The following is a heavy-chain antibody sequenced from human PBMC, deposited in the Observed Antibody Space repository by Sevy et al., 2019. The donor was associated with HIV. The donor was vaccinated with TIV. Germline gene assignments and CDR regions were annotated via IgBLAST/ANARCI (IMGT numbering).Heavy chain of an antibody. CDR3: TRGGSHCSCYWNY. CDR2: INPNSGGT. D-gene: IGHD2-15*01. V-gene: IGHV1-2*02. Sequence: ASVKVSCKASGYTFTGYYVHWVRQAPGQGLEWMGWINPNSGGTNYAQKFQGTITMTRDTSITTAYMELSKRTSDDTALYYCTRGGSHCSCYWNYWGQGTLVTVSS. J-gene: IGHJ4*02. CDR1: GYTFTGYY.